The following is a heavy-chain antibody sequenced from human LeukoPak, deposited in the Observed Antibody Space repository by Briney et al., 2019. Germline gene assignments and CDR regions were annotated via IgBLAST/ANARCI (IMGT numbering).Heavy chain of an antibody. Sequence: SETLSLTCSVSGGSITSYYWSWIRQPAGKGLEWIGRVYISGSTNYNPSLKSRVTMSVDTSKNQVSLKLSSVTAADTAVYYCARRDDWFDPWGQGTLVTVSS. J-gene: IGHJ5*02. CDR2: VYISGST. CDR1: GGSITSYY. D-gene: IGHD5-24*01. CDR3: ARRDDWFDP. V-gene: IGHV4-4*07.